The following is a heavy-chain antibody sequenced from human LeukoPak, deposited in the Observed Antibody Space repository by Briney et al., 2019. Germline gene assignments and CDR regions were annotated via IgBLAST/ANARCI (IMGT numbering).Heavy chain of an antibody. Sequence: SETLSLTCTVSGGSINSYYWSWIRQPPGKGLEWIGYIYYVGNTNYNPSLKSRVTISIDTSKTQFSLKLSSVTAADTAVYYCVRDRGSYCDYWGQGTLVTVSS. CDR3: VRDRGSYCDY. V-gene: IGHV4-59*01. CDR2: IYYVGNT. D-gene: IGHD3-10*01. J-gene: IGHJ4*02. CDR1: GGSINSYY.